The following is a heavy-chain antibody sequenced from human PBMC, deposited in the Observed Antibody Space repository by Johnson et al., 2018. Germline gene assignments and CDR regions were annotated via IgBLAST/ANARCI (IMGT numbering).Heavy chain of an antibody. J-gene: IGHJ6*02. CDR1: GGSFSGYY. CDR2: INHSGST. V-gene: IGHV4-34*01. CDR3: AKDPLRFLVYGRGGMDV. Sequence: HVQLQQWGAGLLKPSETLSLTCAVYGGSFSGYYWSWIRQPPGKGLEWIGEINHSGSTNYNPSLKSRVTISVHTTKNQFSLKLSSVTAADTAVYYCAKDPLRFLVYGRGGMDVWGQGTTVTVSS. D-gene: IGHD3-3*01.